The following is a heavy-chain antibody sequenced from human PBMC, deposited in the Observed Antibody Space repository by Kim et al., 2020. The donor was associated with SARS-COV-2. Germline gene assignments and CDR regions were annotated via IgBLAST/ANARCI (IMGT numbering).Heavy chain of an antibody. Sequence: GGSLRLSCAASGFTFSSYAMSWVRQAPGKGLEWVSVISGSGDSTYYVDSVKGRFTISRDNAKNRLYLQMSSLRGDDTAVYYCAKVGTWDIEAAVNRPFD. J-gene: IGHJ5*01. D-gene: IGHD6-13*01. CDR1: GFTFSSYA. CDR3: AKVGTWDIEAAVNRPFD. V-gene: IGHV3-23*01. CDR2: ISGSGDST.